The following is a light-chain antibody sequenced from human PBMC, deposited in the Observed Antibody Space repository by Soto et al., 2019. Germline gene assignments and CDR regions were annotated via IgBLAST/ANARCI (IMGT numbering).Light chain of an antibody. Sequence: DIQMTQSPSSLSASVGDTVTISCRANQTFSGHLNWYQQKPGKAPKLLLYGASFLQSGAPSMFSGSGSGTDFTLTISRLQPDDSSTYYCQQSYRIPPTFGQGTKVEI. V-gene: IGKV1-39*01. J-gene: IGKJ2*01. CDR2: GAS. CDR3: QQSYRIPPT. CDR1: QTFSGH.